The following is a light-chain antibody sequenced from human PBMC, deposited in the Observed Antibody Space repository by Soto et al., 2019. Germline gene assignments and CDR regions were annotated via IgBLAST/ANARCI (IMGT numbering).Light chain of an antibody. J-gene: IGKJ1*01. CDR1: QGIGNA. Sequence: AIQMTQSPSSLVASVGDRVTISCRASQGIGNALVWYQQKPGKPPKVLIYGAYNLQSGVTPRFSGSGSGTDFTLAISSLQPEDSATYYCLQDINYPWTFGQGTKVDIK. V-gene: IGKV1-6*01. CDR2: GAY. CDR3: LQDINYPWT.